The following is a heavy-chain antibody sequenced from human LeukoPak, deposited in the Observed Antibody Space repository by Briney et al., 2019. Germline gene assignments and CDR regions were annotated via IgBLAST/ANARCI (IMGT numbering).Heavy chain of an antibody. D-gene: IGHD4-17*01. J-gene: IGHJ6*03. CDR2: INPNSGGT. CDR3: ARGFKAGYGDYPPHYYYMDV. V-gene: IGHV1-2*02. Sequence: GASVKVSCKASGYTFTGYYMHWVRQAPGQGLEWMGWINPNSGGTNYAQKFQGRVTMTRDTSISTAYMELSRLRSDDTAVYYCARGFKAGYGDYPPHYYYMDVWGKGTTVTVSS. CDR1: GYTFTGYY.